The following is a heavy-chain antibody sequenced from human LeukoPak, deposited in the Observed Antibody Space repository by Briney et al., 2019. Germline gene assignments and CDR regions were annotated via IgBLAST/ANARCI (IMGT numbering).Heavy chain of an antibody. CDR1: GGSISSGGYS. D-gene: IGHD1-26*01. CDR2: IYHSGST. CDR3: ARILSGSYGYSWYYFDY. Sequence: SQTLSLTCAVSGGSISSGGYSWSWIRQPPGKGLEWIGYIYHSGSTYYNPSLKSRVTISVDRSKNQFSLKLSSVTAADTAVYYCARILSGSYGYSWYYFDYWGQGTLVTVSS. J-gene: IGHJ4*02. V-gene: IGHV4-30-2*01.